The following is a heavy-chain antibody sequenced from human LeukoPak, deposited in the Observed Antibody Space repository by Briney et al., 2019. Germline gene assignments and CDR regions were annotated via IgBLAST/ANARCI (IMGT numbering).Heavy chain of an antibody. CDR1: GFTVSSTY. V-gene: IGHV3-66*02. Sequence: GGSLRLSCAASGFTVSSTYMTWVRQAPGKGLEWVSFIYSGGNTYYADSVKGRFTISRDNSKNTLYLQMNSLRAEDTAVYYCARDHGGIAGFDYWGQGTLVTVSS. CDR3: ARDHGGIAGFDY. D-gene: IGHD6-13*01. J-gene: IGHJ4*02. CDR2: IYSGGNT.